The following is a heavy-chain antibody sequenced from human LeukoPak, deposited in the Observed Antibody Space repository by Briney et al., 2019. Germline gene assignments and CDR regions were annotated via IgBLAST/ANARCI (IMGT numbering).Heavy chain of an antibody. D-gene: IGHD2-2*01. CDR2: ISGSGGST. J-gene: IGHJ4*02. V-gene: IGHV3-23*01. CDR1: GFTFSAYA. Sequence: GGSLRLSCAASGFTFSAYAMNWVRQAPGKGLEWVSVISGSGGSTYYADSVKGRFTISRDNSKNTLYLQMNSLRAEDTAVYYCAKDFVVVPARYFACWGQGTLVTVSS. CDR3: AKDFVVVPARYFAC.